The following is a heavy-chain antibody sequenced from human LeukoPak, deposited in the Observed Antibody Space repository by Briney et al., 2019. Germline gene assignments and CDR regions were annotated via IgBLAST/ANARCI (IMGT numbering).Heavy chain of an antibody. CDR2: IYTSGST. J-gene: IGHJ6*02. D-gene: IGHD6-19*01. Sequence: MPSETLSLTCTVSGGSISSYYWSWIRQPAGKGLEWIGRIYTSGSTNYNHSLKSRVTLSVDTSKNHIYLKLRYVTAADTDVYSCARFRYSRGWDRYYYYGIAVWGQGNTVTVSS. CDR3: ARFRYSRGWDRYYYYGIAV. CDR1: GGSISSYY. V-gene: IGHV4-4*07.